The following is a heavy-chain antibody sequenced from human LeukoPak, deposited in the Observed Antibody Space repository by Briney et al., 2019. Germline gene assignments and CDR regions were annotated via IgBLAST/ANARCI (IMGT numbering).Heavy chain of an antibody. CDR2: ISGSGDNT. V-gene: IGHV3-23*01. D-gene: IGHD4-11*01. J-gene: IGHJ4*02. CDR3: AKNRGNYYYFDY. CDR1: GFTFSSYA. Sequence: QPGGSLRLSCAASGFTFSSYAMSWVRQAPGKGLEWVSAISGSGDNTYYADSVKDRFTISRDKSKNTLYLQMNSLGAEDTAVYYCAKNRGNYYYFDYWGQGTLVTVSS.